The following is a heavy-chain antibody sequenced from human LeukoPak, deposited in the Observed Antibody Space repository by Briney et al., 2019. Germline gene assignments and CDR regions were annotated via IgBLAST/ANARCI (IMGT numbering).Heavy chain of an antibody. Sequence: GESLKISCKGSGYSFTGYWIGWVRQMPGKGLEWMGIIYPGDSDTRYSPSFQGQVTISADESISTAYLQWSSLKASDTAMYYCASAKYSSSLRYGFDYWGQGTLVTVSS. CDR1: GYSFTGYW. J-gene: IGHJ4*02. CDR3: ASAKYSSSLRYGFDY. CDR2: IYPGDSDT. D-gene: IGHD6-6*01. V-gene: IGHV5-51*01.